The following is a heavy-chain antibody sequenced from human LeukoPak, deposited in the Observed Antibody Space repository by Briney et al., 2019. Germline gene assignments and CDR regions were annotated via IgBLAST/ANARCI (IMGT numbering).Heavy chain of an antibody. Sequence: SQTLSLTCAISGDSVSSINAAWNWIRQSASRGLEWLGRTYYRSKWYNHYAVFVKSRITINPDTSRNQFSLQLNSVTPDDTAVYYCVRSGYGGYLDYWGQGNLVTVSA. D-gene: IGHD5-12*01. J-gene: IGHJ4*02. V-gene: IGHV6-1*01. CDR1: GDSVSSINAA. CDR3: VRSGYGGYLDY. CDR2: TYYRSKWYN.